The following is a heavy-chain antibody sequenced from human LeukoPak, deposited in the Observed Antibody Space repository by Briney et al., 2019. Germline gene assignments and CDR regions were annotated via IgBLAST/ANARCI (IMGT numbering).Heavy chain of an antibody. V-gene: IGHV4-39*01. Sequence: SETLSLTCTVSGGSISSSSYYWGWIRQPPGKGLERIGSIYYGGSTYYNPSLKSRVTISVDTSKNQFSLKLSSVTAADTAVYYCARHGYRIAVAGTHFDYWGQGTLVTVSS. CDR2: IYYGGST. CDR1: GGSISSSSYY. CDR3: ARHGYRIAVAGTHFDY. D-gene: IGHD6-19*01. J-gene: IGHJ4*02.